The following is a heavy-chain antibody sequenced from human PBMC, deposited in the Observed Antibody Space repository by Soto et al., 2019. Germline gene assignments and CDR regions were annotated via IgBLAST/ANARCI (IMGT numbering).Heavy chain of an antibody. D-gene: IGHD3-9*01. CDR2: IWYDGSNK. Sequence: GGSLRLSCAASGFTFSSYGMHWVRQAPGKGLEWVAVIWYDGSNKYYADSVKGRFTISRDNSKNTLYLQMNSLRAEDTAVYYCARDITYYDILTGYHSGNWGQGTLVTVSS. CDR3: ARDITYYDILTGYHSGN. J-gene: IGHJ4*02. CDR1: GFTFSSYG. V-gene: IGHV3-33*01.